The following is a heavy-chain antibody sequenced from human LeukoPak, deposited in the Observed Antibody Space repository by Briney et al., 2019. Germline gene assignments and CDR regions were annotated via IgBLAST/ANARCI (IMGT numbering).Heavy chain of an antibody. D-gene: IGHD5-12*01. CDR2: IIPILGIA. CDR1: GGTFSSYA. J-gene: IGHJ6*02. Sequence: ASVKVSCKASGGTFSSYAISWVRQAPGQGLEWMGRIIPILGIANYAQKFQGRVTITADKSTSTAYMELSSLRSEDTAVYYCASSDYDSYYYYGMDVWGQGTTVTVSS. CDR3: ASSDYDSYYYYGMDV. V-gene: IGHV1-69*04.